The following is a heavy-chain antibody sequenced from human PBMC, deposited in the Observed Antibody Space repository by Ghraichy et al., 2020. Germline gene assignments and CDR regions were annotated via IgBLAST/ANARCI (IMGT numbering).Heavy chain of an antibody. V-gene: IGHV3-23*01. Sequence: LTCAASGFTFSSYAMSWVRQAPGKGLEWVSAISGSGGSTYYADSVKGRFTISRDNSKNTLFLQMNSLRAEDTAVYYCATMASSGPPLAYCGGDCYSDGYMDVWGKGTTVTVSS. CDR3: ATMASSGPPLAYCGGDCYSDGYMDV. J-gene: IGHJ6*03. CDR2: ISGSGGST. D-gene: IGHD2-21*01. CDR1: GFTFSSYA.